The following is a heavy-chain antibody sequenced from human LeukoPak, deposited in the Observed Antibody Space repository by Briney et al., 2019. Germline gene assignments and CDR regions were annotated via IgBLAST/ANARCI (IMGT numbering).Heavy chain of an antibody. V-gene: IGHV3-74*01. CDR2: IKGDGSST. J-gene: IGHJ4*02. CDR3: VGDPDYGGYSRFDY. CDR1: GFTFSTYW. D-gene: IGHD4-23*01. Sequence: GGSLRLSCAASGFTFSTYWMHWVRQAPGKGLVWVSRIKGDGSSTSYADSVKGRFTISRDNDKDTLYLQMNSLRGEDTAVYYCVGDPDYGGYSRFDYWGQGTLVTVSS.